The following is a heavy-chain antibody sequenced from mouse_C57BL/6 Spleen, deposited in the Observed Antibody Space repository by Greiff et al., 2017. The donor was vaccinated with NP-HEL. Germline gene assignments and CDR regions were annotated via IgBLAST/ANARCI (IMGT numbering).Heavy chain of an antibody. V-gene: IGHV5-6*01. Sequence: EVQGVESGGDLVKPGGSLKLSCAASGFTFSSYGMSWVRQTPDKRLEWVATISSGGSYTYYPDSVKGRFTISRDNAKNTLYLQMSSLKSEDTAMYYCARGDHDGGYYAMDYWGQGTSVTVSS. D-gene: IGHD2-4*01. CDR2: ISSGGSYT. J-gene: IGHJ4*01. CDR3: ARGDHDGGYYAMDY. CDR1: GFTFSSYG.